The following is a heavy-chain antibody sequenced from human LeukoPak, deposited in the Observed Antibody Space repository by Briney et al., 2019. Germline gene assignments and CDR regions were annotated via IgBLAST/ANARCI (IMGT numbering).Heavy chain of an antibody. CDR3: ARDPQGIAAAGTLGWFDP. CDR1: GYTFTGYY. Sequence: ASVTVSYKASGYTFTGYYMHWVRQAPGQGLEWMGWINPNSGGTNYAQKFQGRDTMTRDTSISTAYMELSRLRSDDTAVYYCARDPQGIAAAGTLGWFDPWGQGTLVTVSS. V-gene: IGHV1-2*02. D-gene: IGHD6-13*01. J-gene: IGHJ5*02. CDR2: INPNSGGT.